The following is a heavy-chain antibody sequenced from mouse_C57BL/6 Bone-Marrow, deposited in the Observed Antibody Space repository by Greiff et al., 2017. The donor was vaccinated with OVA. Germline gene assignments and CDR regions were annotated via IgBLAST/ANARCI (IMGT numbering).Heavy chain of an antibody. V-gene: IGHV5-4*03. CDR3: AREGSDYAMDY. Sequence: EVKLMESGGGLVKPGGSLKLSCAASGFTFSSYAMSWVRQTPEKRLEWVATISDGGSYTYYPDNVKGRFTISRDNAKNTLYLQMSHLKSEDTAMYYCAREGSDYAMDYWGQGTSVTVSA. CDR1: GFTFSSYA. J-gene: IGHJ4*01. CDR2: ISDGGSYT.